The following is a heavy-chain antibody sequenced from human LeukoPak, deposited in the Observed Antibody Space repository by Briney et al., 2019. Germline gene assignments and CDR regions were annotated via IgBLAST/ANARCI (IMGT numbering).Heavy chain of an antibody. Sequence: GGSLRLSCAASGFTFNNYAMSWVRQAPDKGLEWVAVISYDGSNKYYTDSVKGRFTLSRDNSKNTLYMEMNSLRAEDTAIYYCARDRSSGWHPSFDYWGQGSLVTVSS. CDR3: ARDRSSGWHPSFDY. CDR2: ISYDGSNK. CDR1: GFTFNNYA. V-gene: IGHV3-30*04. J-gene: IGHJ4*02. D-gene: IGHD6-19*01.